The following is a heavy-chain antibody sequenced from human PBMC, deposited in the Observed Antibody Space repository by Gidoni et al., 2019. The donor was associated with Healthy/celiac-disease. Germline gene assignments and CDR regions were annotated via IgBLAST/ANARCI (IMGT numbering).Heavy chain of an antibody. CDR1: GYTFTSYY. J-gene: IGHJ4*02. CDR3: ASISRGTAMGRDFDY. V-gene: IGHV1-46*01. CDR2: INPSGGST. Sequence: QVQLVQSGAEVKKPGASVTVSCKASGYTFTSYYMHWVRQAPGQGLEWMGIINPSGGSTSYAQKFQGRVTMTRDTSTSTVYMELSSLRSEDTAVYYCASISRGTAMGRDFDYWGQGTLVTVSS. D-gene: IGHD5-18*01.